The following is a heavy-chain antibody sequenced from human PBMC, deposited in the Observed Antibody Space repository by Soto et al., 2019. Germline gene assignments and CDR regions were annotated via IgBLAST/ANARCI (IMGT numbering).Heavy chain of an antibody. D-gene: IGHD1-26*01. Sequence: SVTVSCKASGGTFSNYAINWVRQAPGQGLEWMGGIIPLFGTPNYAQKFQGRVTFTAHKSTSTAYMELRSLRSDDTAVYYCARGWETVGTTTPFAYWGQGTLVTVSS. V-gene: IGHV1-69*06. J-gene: IGHJ4*02. CDR2: IIPLFGTP. CDR1: GGTFSNYA. CDR3: ARGWETVGTTTPFAY.